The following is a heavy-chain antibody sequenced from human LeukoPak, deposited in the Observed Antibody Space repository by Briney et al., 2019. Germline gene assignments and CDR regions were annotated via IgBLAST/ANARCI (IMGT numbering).Heavy chain of an antibody. V-gene: IGHV3-11*01. CDR2: ISSSGSTI. CDR3: ARDRDYSKGNWFDP. D-gene: IGHD4-11*01. J-gene: IGHJ5*02. Sequence: PGRSLRLSCAASGFTFSDYYMSWISQAQGKGLEWVSYISSSGSTIYYADSVKGRFTISRDNAKNSLYLQMNSLRAEDTAVYYCARDRDYSKGNWFDPWGQGTLVTVSS. CDR1: GFTFSDYY.